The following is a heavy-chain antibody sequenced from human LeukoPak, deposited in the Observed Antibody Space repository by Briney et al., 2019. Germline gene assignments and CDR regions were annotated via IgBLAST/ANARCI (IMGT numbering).Heavy chain of an antibody. D-gene: IGHD1-1*01. Sequence: GGSLRLSCAASGFTFSGSAMHWVRQASGKGLEWVGRIRSKANSYATAYAASVKGRFTISRDDSKNTAYLQMNSLKTEDTAVYYCTRGDWNDLGSDYWGQGTLVTV. J-gene: IGHJ4*02. CDR3: TRGDWNDLGSDY. CDR1: GFTFSGSA. CDR2: IRSKANSYAT. V-gene: IGHV3-73*01.